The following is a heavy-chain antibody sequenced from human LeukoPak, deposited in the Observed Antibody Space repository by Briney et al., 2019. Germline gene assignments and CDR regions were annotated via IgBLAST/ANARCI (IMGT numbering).Heavy chain of an antibody. CDR3: AKGGLASSGYDYYYYHGVDV. CDR1: GVSVSRNY. CDR2: IYSGGKT. J-gene: IGHJ6*02. D-gene: IGHD3-22*01. V-gene: IGHV3-66*01. Sequence: PGGSLRLSCAASGVSVSRNYMSWVRQAPGKGLEWVSIIYSGGKTDYADSVKGRFTISKDNSNDTLFLQMDSLRAEDTAMYYCAKGGLASSGYDYYYYHGVDVWGQGTTVTVAS.